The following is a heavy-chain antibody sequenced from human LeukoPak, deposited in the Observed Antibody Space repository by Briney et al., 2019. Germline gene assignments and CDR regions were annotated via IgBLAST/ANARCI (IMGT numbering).Heavy chain of an antibody. Sequence: GGSLRLSCTGSGFTFGDYAVSWVRQAPGKGLEWVGLIRSKVYGGTTEYAASVKGRFTISRDDSKSIAYLQVKSLKTEDTAVYYCTLGGRTFDYWGQGTLVTVSS. CDR1: GFTFGDYA. V-gene: IGHV3-49*04. CDR3: TLGGRTFDY. CDR2: IRSKVYGGTT. D-gene: IGHD1-26*01. J-gene: IGHJ4*02.